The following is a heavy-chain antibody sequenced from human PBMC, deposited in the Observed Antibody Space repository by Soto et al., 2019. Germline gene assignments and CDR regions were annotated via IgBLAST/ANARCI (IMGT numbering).Heavy chain of an antibody. CDR1: GGSIGSRDYY. Sequence: QVQVQESGPGLVKPSQTLSLKCSVSGGSIGSRDYYWSWIRQHPEKGLEWIGSIYYNGNTDYNPSLXGRPPMXXDTSMNEFSLKLTSVTAADTAVYYCARDKGGAALKGSGMDVWGQGTTVTVS. D-gene: IGHD3-10*01. CDR2: IYYNGNT. J-gene: IGHJ6*02. CDR3: ARDKGGAALKGSGMDV. V-gene: IGHV4-31*02.